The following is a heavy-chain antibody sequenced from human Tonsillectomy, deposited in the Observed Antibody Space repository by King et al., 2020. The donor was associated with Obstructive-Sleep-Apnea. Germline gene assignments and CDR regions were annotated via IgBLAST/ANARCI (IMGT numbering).Heavy chain of an antibody. Sequence: QLVQSGAEVKKPGASVKVSCKASGYTFTGYYIHWVRQAPGQGLEWMGWINPNSGGTNYAQKFQGRVTMTRDTSISTAYMELSRLTSDDTAVYHCARGMKKFGGGPVDYWDQGTLVTVSS. V-gene: IGHV1-2*02. CDR1: GYTFTGYY. CDR3: ARGMKKFGGGPVDY. D-gene: IGHD2-15*01. J-gene: IGHJ4*02. CDR2: INPNSGGT.